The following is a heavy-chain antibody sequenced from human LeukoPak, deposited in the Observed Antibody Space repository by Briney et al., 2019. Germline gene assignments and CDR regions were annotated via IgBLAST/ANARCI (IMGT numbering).Heavy chain of an antibody. D-gene: IGHD1-26*01. J-gene: IGHJ4*02. Sequence: GESLKISCKGSGYSFSKYWIGWVRQMPGKGLEWMGLIYPGDSTIMYSPSFQGQVTISADNSISSAYLQWSSLKASDTAFYFCARGFYSWEYPRSYYFDYWGQGTLVTVSS. CDR1: GYSFSKYW. V-gene: IGHV5-51*01. CDR2: IYPGDSTI. CDR3: ARGFYSWEYPRSYYFDY.